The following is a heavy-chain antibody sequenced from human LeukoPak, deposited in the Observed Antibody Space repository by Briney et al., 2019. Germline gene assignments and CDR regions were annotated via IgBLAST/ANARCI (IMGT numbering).Heavy chain of an antibody. Sequence: GGSLRLSCAASGFAFSSYAMHWVRQAPGKGLEWVAVISYDGSNKYYADSVKGRFTISRDNSKNTLYLQMNSLRAEDTAVYYCARDWSTHDAFDIWGQGTMVTVSS. CDR1: GFAFSSYA. CDR3: ARDWSTHDAFDI. D-gene: IGHD3-3*01. CDR2: ISYDGSNK. J-gene: IGHJ3*02. V-gene: IGHV3-30-3*01.